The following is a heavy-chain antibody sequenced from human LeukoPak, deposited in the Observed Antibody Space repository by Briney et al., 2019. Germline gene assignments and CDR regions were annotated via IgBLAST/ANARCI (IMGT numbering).Heavy chain of an antibody. D-gene: IGHD6-19*01. V-gene: IGHV4-4*07. CDR1: GGSIINHC. J-gene: IGHJ5*02. CDR3: ARDVRYASGWSAPES. CDR2: IYSSGSA. Sequence: SETLSLTCAVSGGSIINHCWSWIRQPAGKGLEWIGRIYSSGSANYNPSLKSRVSMSIDTSNNHFSLNLTSVTAADTALYFCARDVRYASGWSAPESWGQGTLVTVSS.